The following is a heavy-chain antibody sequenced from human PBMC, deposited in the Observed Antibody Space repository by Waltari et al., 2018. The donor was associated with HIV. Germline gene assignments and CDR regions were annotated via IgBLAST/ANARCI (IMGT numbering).Heavy chain of an antibody. CDR2: SNSDGSTR. J-gene: IGHJ4*02. Sequence: VQLVESGGGSIKTGGSLRLSCAASGFSVYNPWMAWVGQGPGKGLVWIARSNSDGSTREYADAVKGRFVISRDNGRNTVYLQLNSLRVEDTAVYFCARASHYFEFSTFDGDYYFDLWGRGTRVAVSS. CDR3: ARASHYFEFSTFDGDYYFDL. V-gene: IGHV3-74*01. D-gene: IGHD3-9*01. CDR1: GFSVYNPW.